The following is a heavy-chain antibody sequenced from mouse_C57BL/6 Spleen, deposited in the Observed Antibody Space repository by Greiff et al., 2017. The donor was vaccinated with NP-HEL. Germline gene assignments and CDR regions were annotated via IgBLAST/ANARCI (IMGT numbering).Heavy chain of an antibody. CDR2: IHPNSGST. J-gene: IGHJ4*01. CDR3: ARGDPNYAMDY. V-gene: IGHV1-64*01. Sequence: QVQLQQSGAELVKPGASVKLSCKASGYTFTSYWMHWVKQRPGQGLEWIGMIHPNSGSTNYNEKFKSKATLTVDKSSSTAYMQLSSLTSEDSAVYYCARGDPNYAMDYWGQGTSVTVSS. CDR1: GYTFTSYW.